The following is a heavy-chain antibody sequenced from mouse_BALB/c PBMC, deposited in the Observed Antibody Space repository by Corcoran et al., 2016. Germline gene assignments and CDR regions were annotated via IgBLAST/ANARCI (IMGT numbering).Heavy chain of an antibody. J-gene: IGHJ3*01. D-gene: IGHD2-4*01. V-gene: IGHV9-3-1*01. Sequence: QIQLVKSGPELKKPGATVKIACKDSGYTLTNYGMNWVKQAPGKGLKWMGWINTYTGEPTYADDFKGRFSFSLENSASTAYLQINNLKNEDTATYICARSAMITTAWFTYCGQGTLVSVSA. CDR2: INTYTGEP. CDR3: ARSAMITTAWFTY. CDR1: GYTLTNYG.